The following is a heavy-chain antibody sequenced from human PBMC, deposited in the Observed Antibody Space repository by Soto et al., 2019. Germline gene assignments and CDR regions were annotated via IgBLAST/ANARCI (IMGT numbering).Heavy chain of an antibody. CDR1: GDSISSGDYY. CDR2: IYYSGNT. Sequence: SETLSLTCTVSGDSISSGDYYWSWIRQPPGKGLEWIGCIYYSGNTYYNPSLKRRFSISVDTSKNQFSLQLSSVTVADTAVYYCARDFKRSSSPPGPLDYWGLETLVTVSS. V-gene: IGHV4-30-4*01. D-gene: IGHD6-13*01. J-gene: IGHJ4*02. CDR3: ARDFKRSSSPPGPLDY.